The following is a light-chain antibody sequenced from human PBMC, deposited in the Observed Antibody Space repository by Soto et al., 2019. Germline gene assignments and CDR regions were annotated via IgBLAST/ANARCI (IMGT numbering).Light chain of an antibody. Sequence: ETVLTQSPCTVSLSPGERDTLSCRASQSVSSSYLAWYQQKPGQAPRLLIYDASNRATGIPARFSGSGSGTDFTLTISSLEPEDFAVYYCQQRSNWPPITFGQGTRLEIK. CDR1: QSVSSSY. J-gene: IGKJ5*01. V-gene: IGKV3-11*01. CDR2: DAS. CDR3: QQRSNWPPIT.